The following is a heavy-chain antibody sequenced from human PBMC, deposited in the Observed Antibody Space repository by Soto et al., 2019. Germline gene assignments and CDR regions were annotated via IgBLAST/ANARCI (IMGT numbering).Heavy chain of an antibody. Sequence: ASVKVSCKDSGGTLGSYASSWVRQAPGQGLEWMGGIIPIFGTANYAQKFQGRVTITADESTSTAYMELSSLRSEDTAVYYCARPKLDYYDSSGGFDYWGQGTLVTVSS. CDR1: GGTLGSYA. CDR2: IIPIFGTA. CDR3: ARPKLDYYDSSGGFDY. V-gene: IGHV1-69*13. J-gene: IGHJ4*02. D-gene: IGHD3-22*01.